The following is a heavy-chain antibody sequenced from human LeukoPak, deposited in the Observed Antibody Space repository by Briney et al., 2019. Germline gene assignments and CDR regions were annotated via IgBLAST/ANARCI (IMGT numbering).Heavy chain of an antibody. D-gene: IGHD3-22*01. CDR2: IYYSGST. J-gene: IGHJ4*02. Sequence: SETLSLTCTVSGGSISSYYWSWIRQPPGKGLEWIGYIYYSGSTNYNPSLKSRVTISVDTSKNQFSLKLSSVTAADTAVYYCARGSWGDSSGYYQLDYWGQGTLVTVSS. V-gene: IGHV4-59*01. CDR3: ARGSWGDSSGYYQLDY. CDR1: GGSISSYY.